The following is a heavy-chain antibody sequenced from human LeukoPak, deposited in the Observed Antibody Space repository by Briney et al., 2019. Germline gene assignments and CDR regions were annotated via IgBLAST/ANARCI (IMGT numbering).Heavy chain of an antibody. CDR2: IGTAGDT. D-gene: IGHD6-13*01. Sequence: QPGGSLRLSCAASGFTFSSYDMHWVRQATGKGLEWVSAIGTAGDTYYPGSVKGRFTISRENAKNSLYLQMNSLRAGDTAVYYCARSYSSSWHQAYYYYDGMDVWGQGTTVTVSS. J-gene: IGHJ6*02. CDR1: GFTFSSYD. CDR3: ARSYSSSWHQAYYYYDGMDV. V-gene: IGHV3-13*01.